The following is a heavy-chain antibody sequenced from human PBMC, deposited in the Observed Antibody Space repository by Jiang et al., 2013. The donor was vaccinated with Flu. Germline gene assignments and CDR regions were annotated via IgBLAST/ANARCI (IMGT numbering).Heavy chain of an antibody. J-gene: IGHJ4*02. Sequence: VQLVESGEDLVKPGESLRLSCATSGFIFDNAWMTWVRQAPGKGLEWVGRIKGKNGGGTTDYAPPVKGRITIARDDSKNTVYLQLNSLKIEDTAVYYCTTGAWASGSYFDYWGQGAPVTVSS. CDR1: GFIFDNAW. CDR2: IKGKNGGGTT. V-gene: IGHV3-15*01. D-gene: IGHD3-10*01. CDR3: TTGAWASGSYFDY.